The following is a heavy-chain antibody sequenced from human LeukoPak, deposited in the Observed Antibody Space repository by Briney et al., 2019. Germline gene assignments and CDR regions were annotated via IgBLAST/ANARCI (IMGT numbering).Heavy chain of an antibody. V-gene: IGHV1-8*03. CDR3: ARGGSGWGSYYFGY. CDR2: MNPNSGNT. J-gene: IGHJ4*02. Sequence: ASVKVSCKASGYTFTSYDINWVRQATGQGLEWMGWMNPNSGNTGYAQKFQGRVTITRNTSISTAYMELSSLRSEDTAVYYCARGGSGWGSYYFGYWGQGTLVTVSS. D-gene: IGHD6-19*01. CDR1: GYTFTSYD.